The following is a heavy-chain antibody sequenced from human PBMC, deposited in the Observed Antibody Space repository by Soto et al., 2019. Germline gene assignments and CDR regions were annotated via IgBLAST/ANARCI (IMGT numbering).Heavy chain of an antibody. CDR3: VRVDPNYIGWGYWYFDL. Sequence: QVQLQESGPGLVKPSGTLSLTCAVSGGSVSDDNWWSWVRQSPGKGLEWIGEIYHNGRTNYNPSLKSRVTISVDKSKNQFFLRLTSVTDADTAVYYCVRVDPNYIGWGYWYFDLWGRGTLVTVSS. V-gene: IGHV4-4*02. D-gene: IGHD3-10*01. CDR1: GGSVSDDNW. J-gene: IGHJ2*01. CDR2: IYHNGRT.